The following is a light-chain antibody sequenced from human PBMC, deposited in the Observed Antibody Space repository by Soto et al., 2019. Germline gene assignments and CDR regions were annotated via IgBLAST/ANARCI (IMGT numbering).Light chain of an antibody. CDR3: QHYNSYSRA. J-gene: IGKJ1*01. V-gene: IGKV1-5*01. Sequence: DVQMTQSPSTLSASVGDRVTMTCRASEFISDWLAWYQQKPGQAPKLLIYDASTLESGVPGRFSGSGVGTHFTLTISGLQPEDFATYHCQHYNSYSRAFGQGTEVEI. CDR2: DAS. CDR1: EFISDW.